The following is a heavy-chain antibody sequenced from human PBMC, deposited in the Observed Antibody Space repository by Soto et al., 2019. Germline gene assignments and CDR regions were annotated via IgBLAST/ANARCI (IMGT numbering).Heavy chain of an antibody. D-gene: IGHD3-22*01. V-gene: IGHV3-73*01. J-gene: IGHJ6*02. CDR1: GYSFIGSA. Sequence: PGGSLRLSCAASGYSFIGSAIYWVRQASGKGLEWVARIRTRGNSYATAYAASMKGRFTVSRDDSKNMAYLQMNGLKTEDTAVYYCATQVITWYYGLDAWGQGTTVTVSS. CDR2: IRTRGNSYAT. CDR3: ATQVITWYYGLDA.